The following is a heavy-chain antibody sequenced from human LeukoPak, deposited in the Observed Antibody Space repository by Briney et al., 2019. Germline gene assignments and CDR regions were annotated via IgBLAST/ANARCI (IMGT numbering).Heavy chain of an antibody. Sequence: SVKVSCKASGGTFSSYAISWVRQAPGQGLEWMGGIIPIFGTANYAQKFQGGVTITADESTSTAYMELSSLRSEDTAVYYCARDYDSGGYYYGSGSYYSAGYWGQGTLVTVSS. CDR3: ARDYDSGGYYYGSGSYYSAGY. CDR1: GGTFSSYA. V-gene: IGHV1-69*13. CDR2: IIPIFGTA. D-gene: IGHD3-10*01. J-gene: IGHJ4*02.